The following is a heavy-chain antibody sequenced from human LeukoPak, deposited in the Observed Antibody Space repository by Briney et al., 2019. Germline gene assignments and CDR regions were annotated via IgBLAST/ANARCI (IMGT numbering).Heavy chain of an antibody. Sequence: GASVKVSCKVSGYTLTKLPMHWVRQAPGKGLEWMGGFDPEEGETIYAQKFQGRVTMTEDTSTDTAYMELTSLRSEDTAVYYCAREGVDIVVVDANYYYYYMDVWGKGTTVTVSS. V-gene: IGHV1-24*01. J-gene: IGHJ6*03. CDR2: FDPEEGET. D-gene: IGHD2-15*01. CDR1: GYTLTKLP. CDR3: AREGVDIVVVDANYYYYYMDV.